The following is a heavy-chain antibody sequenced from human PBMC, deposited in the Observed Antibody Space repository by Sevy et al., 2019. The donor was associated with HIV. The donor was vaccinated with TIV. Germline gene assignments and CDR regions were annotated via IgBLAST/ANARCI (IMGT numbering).Heavy chain of an antibody. CDR3: ARVPVYYDSRGYFDY. CDR1: GGSFSGYY. V-gene: IGHV4-34*01. J-gene: IGHJ4*02. D-gene: IGHD3-22*01. Sequence: TLSLTCAVYGGSFSGYYWSWIRQPPGKGLEWIGEINHSGSTNYDPSLKRRGTNSVDTSKNQFSLKLSSGTAADTAVDYCARVPVYYDSRGYFDYWGQGTLVTVSS. CDR2: INHSGST.